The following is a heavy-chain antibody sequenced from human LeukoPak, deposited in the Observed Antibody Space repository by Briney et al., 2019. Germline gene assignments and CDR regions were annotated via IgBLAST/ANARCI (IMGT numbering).Heavy chain of an antibody. V-gene: IGHV4-39*01. CDR1: EDSISSTTYC. CDR2: IYYSGST. Sequence: SETLSLTCTVSEDSISSTTYCWGWIRQPPRKGLEWIGNIYYSGSTYYNPSLKSRVTISVDTSKNQFSLKLTSVTAADTAVYYCARRGYNYGYGWFDPWGQGTLVTVSS. CDR3: ARRGYNYGYGWFDP. D-gene: IGHD5-18*01. J-gene: IGHJ5*02.